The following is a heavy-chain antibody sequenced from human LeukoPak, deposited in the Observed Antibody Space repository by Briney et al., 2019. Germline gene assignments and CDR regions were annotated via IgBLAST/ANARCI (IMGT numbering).Heavy chain of an antibody. CDR1: GYTFTSYA. V-gene: IGHV7-4-1*02. CDR3: ARGRDCSGTSCRHDY. Sequence: GASVKVSCKASGYTFTSYAMHWVRQAPGQGLEWMGWINTNTGNPTYAQGFTGRFVFSLDTSVSTAYLQISSLKAEDTAVYYCARGRDCSGTSCRHDYWGQGTLVTVSS. J-gene: IGHJ4*02. CDR2: INTNTGNP. D-gene: IGHD2-2*01.